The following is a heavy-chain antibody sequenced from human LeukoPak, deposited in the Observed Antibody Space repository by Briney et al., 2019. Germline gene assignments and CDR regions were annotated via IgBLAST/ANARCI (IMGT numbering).Heavy chain of an antibody. V-gene: IGHV3-53*01. CDR3: ARQKTYYDFWSGYYYNYYGMDV. Sequence: GGSLRLSCAASGFTVSSNYMSWVRQAPGKGLEWVSVIYSGGSTYYADSVKGRFTISRDNSKNTLYLQMNSLRAEDTAVYYFARQKTYYDFWSGYYYNYYGMDVWGQGTTVTVSS. J-gene: IGHJ6*02. D-gene: IGHD3-3*01. CDR2: IYSGGST. CDR1: GFTVSSNY.